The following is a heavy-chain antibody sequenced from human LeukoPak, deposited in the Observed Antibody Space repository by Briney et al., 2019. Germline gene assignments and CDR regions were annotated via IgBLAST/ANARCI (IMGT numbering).Heavy chain of an antibody. CDR2: ISSSSSYI. Sequence: GGSLRLSCVASGFTFSSHGMNWVRQAPGKGLEWVSSISSSSSYIYYADSVKGRFNVSRDNAKNSLFLQMNSLRAEDTAVYYCARVDDNYYYYYMDVWGKGTTVTVSS. J-gene: IGHJ6*03. D-gene: IGHD3-22*01. V-gene: IGHV3-21*01. CDR1: GFTFSSHG. CDR3: ARVDDNYYYYYMDV.